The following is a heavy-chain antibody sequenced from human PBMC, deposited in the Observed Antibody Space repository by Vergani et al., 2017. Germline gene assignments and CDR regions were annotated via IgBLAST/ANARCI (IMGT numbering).Heavy chain of an antibody. CDR2: ISSSGSTI. CDR1: GFTFSDYY. J-gene: IGHJ5*02. V-gene: IGHV3-11*01. Sequence: QVQLVESGGGLVKPGGSLRLSCAASGFTFSDYYMSWIRQAPGKGLEWVSYISSSGSTIYYADSVKGRFTISRDNAKNSLYLQMNSLRAEDTAVYYCASDAIVVVPAAPNWFDPWGQGTLVTVSS. CDR3: ASDAIVVVPAAPNWFDP. D-gene: IGHD2-2*01.